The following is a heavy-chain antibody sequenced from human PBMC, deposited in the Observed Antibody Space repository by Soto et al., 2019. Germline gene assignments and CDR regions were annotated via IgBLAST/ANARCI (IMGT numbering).Heavy chain of an antibody. J-gene: IGHJ4*01. CDR2: VIPIFGLA. CDR3: TTESGFSSSPRVYYFDH. V-gene: IGHV1-69*02. CDR1: GESFDSLT. D-gene: IGHD1-26*01. Sequence: ASVKVSCKASGESFDSLTIGWVRQAPGQGLEWVGRVIPIFGLANYAQKFQGRATITADKSTSTAYLEMSSLRFDDTAVYYCTTESGFSSSPRVYYFDHWG.